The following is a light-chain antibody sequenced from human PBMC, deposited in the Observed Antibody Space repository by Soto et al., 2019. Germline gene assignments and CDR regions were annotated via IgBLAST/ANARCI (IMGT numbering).Light chain of an antibody. CDR2: GNN. Sequence: QPVLTQPPSVSGAPGQRVTISCTGSSSNIGARYDVHWYQHLPGTAPKLLIYGNNNRPSGVPDRFSGSKSGTSASLAITGLQAEDEADYYCQSFDSSLSGSLVFGGGTKVTVL. V-gene: IGLV1-40*01. CDR3: QSFDSSLSGSLV. J-gene: IGLJ2*01. CDR1: SSNIGARYD.